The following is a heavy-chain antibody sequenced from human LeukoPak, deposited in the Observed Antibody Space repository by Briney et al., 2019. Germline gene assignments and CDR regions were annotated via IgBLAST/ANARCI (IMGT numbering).Heavy chain of an antibody. CDR2: ISGSGGST. Sequence: GGSLRLSCAASRFTFSSYAMSWVRQAPGKGLEWVSAISGSGGSTYYADSVKGRFTISRDNSKNTLYLQMNSLRAEDTAVYYCAKSASAYVLMAVPGDYWGQGTLVTVSS. V-gene: IGHV3-23*01. D-gene: IGHD2-8*01. J-gene: IGHJ4*02. CDR3: AKSASAYVLMAVPGDY. CDR1: RFTFSSYA.